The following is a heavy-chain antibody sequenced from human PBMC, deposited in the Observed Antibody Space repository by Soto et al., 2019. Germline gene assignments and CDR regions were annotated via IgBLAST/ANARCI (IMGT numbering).Heavy chain of an antibody. Sequence: GSLRLSCAASGFTFSSYAMSWVRQAPGKGLEWVSAISGSGGSTYYADSVKGRFTISRDNSKNTLYLQMNSLRAEDTAVYYCAKKGSGWYVVPYYGMDVWGQGTTVTVSS. J-gene: IGHJ6*02. CDR3: AKKGSGWYVVPYYGMDV. V-gene: IGHV3-23*01. D-gene: IGHD6-19*01. CDR1: GFTFSSYA. CDR2: ISGSGGST.